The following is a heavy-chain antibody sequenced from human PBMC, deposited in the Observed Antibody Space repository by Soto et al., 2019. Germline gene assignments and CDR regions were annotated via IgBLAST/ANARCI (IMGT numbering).Heavy chain of an antibody. J-gene: IGHJ6*02. CDR3: ARTDRDFYGLDV. V-gene: IGHV3-13*05. CDR1: GFTFRNYD. CDR2: ISAAGDP. Sequence: EVQLVESGGGLVQPGGSLRLSCEASGFTFRNYDMHWVRQGTGKGLEWVSGISAAGDPDYADSVEGRFTISGENAQNSFFRQMNSLIVGDTAVHYCARTDRDFYGLDVWGQGTTVSVSS.